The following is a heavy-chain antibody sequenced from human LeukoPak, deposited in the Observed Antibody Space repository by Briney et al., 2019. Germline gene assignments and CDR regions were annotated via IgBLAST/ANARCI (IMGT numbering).Heavy chain of an antibody. D-gene: IGHD3-22*01. CDR1: GGSISSSSYY. V-gene: IGHV4-39*01. Sequence: SETLSLTCTVSGGSISSSSYYWGWIRQPPGKGLEWIGSIYYSGSTYFNPSLKSRVTISVDTSKNQFSLKLSSVTAADTAVYYCARQGDSSGYNDYWGQGTLVTVSS. J-gene: IGHJ4*02. CDR3: ARQGDSSGYNDY. CDR2: IYYSGST.